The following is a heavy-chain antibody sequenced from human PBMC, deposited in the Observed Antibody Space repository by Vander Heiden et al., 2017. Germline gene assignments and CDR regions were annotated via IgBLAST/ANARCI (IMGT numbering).Heavy chain of an antibody. D-gene: IGHD4-17*01. Sequence: EVQLVESGGGLVKPGGSLRVSCAASGFTFSSYSMNWVRQAPGKGLEWVSSISSSSIYIYYADSVKGRFTISRDNAKNSLYLQMNSLRAEDTAVYYCARGSVTTVVTPFDSWGQGTLVTVSS. CDR3: ARGSVTTVVTPFDS. J-gene: IGHJ4*02. CDR2: ISSSSIYI. V-gene: IGHV3-21*01. CDR1: GFTFSSYS.